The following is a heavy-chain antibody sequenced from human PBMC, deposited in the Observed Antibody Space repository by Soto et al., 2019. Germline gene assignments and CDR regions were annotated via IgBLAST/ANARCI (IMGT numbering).Heavy chain of an antibody. V-gene: IGHV3-53*04. CDR3: TRDTWGYFQH. J-gene: IGHJ1*01. CDR1: DFTVSNSY. CDR2: IYSGGTT. Sequence: QPGGSLRLSCAASDFTVSNSYMSWVRQAPGKGLEWVSVIYSGGTTYYTDSVKGRFTISRHNSNNTLYLQMNSLRIEDTAVYYCTRDTWGYFQHWGQGTLVTVSS. D-gene: IGHD3-16*01.